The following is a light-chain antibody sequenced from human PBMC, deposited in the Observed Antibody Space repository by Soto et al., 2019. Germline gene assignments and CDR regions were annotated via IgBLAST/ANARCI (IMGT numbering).Light chain of an antibody. V-gene: IGLV4-69*01. CDR3: QTWDTGARVV. CDR2: LSSDGSH. J-gene: IGLJ2*01. Sequence: QLVLTQSPSASASLGASVKLTCTLSSGHSSYAIAWHQQQPEKGPWYLMKLSSDGSHSKGDGIPDRFSGSSSGAERYLTISSLQSEDEAHYYCQTWDTGARVVFGGGTKLTVL. CDR1: SGHSSYA.